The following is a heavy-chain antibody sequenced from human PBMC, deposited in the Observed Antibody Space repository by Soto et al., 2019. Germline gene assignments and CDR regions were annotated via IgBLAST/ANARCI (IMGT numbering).Heavy chain of an antibody. V-gene: IGHV3-21*03. CDR1: GFTFDRYS. CDR2: ISDRSSYI. J-gene: IGHJ4*02. D-gene: IGHD4-4*01. CDR3: TTDLPTLTPQVDS. Sequence: PGGSLRLSCAASGFTFDRYSMNWVRQTPGKGLEWVSSISDRSSYIYYADSLKGRFTISRDDSKDTVYLQMNSLKAEDTGLYYCTTDLPTLTPQVDSWGQGTLVTVSS.